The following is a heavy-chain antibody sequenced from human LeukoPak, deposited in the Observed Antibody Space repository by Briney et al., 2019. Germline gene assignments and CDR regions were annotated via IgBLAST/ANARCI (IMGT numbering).Heavy chain of an antibody. CDR2: LYSDGNT. J-gene: IGHJ4*02. Sequence: GGSLRLSCAASGFTFYSYAMSWVRQAPGKGLEWVSVLYSDGNTKYADSVQGRFTISRDNSKNTLYLEMNSLSPDDTAVYYCARGVEPLAANTLAYWGQGTLVTVSS. V-gene: IGHV3-23*03. CDR3: ARGVEPLAANTLAY. CDR1: GFTFYSYA. D-gene: IGHD1-14*01.